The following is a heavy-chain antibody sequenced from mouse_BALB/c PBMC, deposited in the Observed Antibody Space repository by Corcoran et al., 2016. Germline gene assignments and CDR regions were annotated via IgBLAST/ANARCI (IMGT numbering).Heavy chain of an antibody. V-gene: IGHV14-3*02. CDR2: IDPANGHT. CDR3: ARSNWFDY. Sequence: EFQLQQSGAELVKPGASVKLSCTASGFNIKDTYMHWVKQRPEQGLEWIGRIDPANGHTKYDPKFQGKATRTADTSSNTAYLQLSSLTSEDTAVYYCARSNWFDYWGQGTTLTVSS. D-gene: IGHD4-1*01. CDR1: GFNIKDTY. J-gene: IGHJ2*01.